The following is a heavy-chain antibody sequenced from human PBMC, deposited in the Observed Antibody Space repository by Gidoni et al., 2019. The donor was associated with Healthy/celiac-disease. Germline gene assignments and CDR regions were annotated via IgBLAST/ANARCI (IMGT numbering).Heavy chain of an antibody. Sequence: QVQLVESGGGVVQPGRSLRLSCAASGFTFSSYGMHGVRQAPGKGLEWVAVIWYDGSNKYDADSVKGRFTISRDNSKNTLYLQMNSLRAEDTAVYYCARVGGYYYGSGSYDPYYYYYGMDVWGQGTTVTVSS. CDR3: ARVGGYYYGSGSYDPYYYYYGMDV. CDR1: GFTFSSYG. J-gene: IGHJ6*02. D-gene: IGHD3-10*01. V-gene: IGHV3-33*01. CDR2: IWYDGSNK.